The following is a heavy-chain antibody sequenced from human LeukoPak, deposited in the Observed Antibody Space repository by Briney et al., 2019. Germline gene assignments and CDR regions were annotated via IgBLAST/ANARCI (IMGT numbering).Heavy chain of an antibody. CDR3: ARDSYYYYYMDV. CDR2: IYSGGST. V-gene: IGHV3-66*01. Sequence: GGSLRLSCAASGFTFDDYGMSRVRQAPGKGLEWVSVIYSGGSTYYADSVKGRFTISRDNSKNTLYLQMNSLRAEDTAVYYCARDSYYYYYMDVWGKGTTVTISS. J-gene: IGHJ6*03. CDR1: GFTFDDYG.